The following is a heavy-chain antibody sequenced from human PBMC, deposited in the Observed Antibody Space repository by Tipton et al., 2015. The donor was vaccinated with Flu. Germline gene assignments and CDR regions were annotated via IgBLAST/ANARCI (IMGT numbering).Heavy chain of an antibody. CDR3: ARSWIQLWSLDY. CDR1: GFTFSSYG. Sequence: SGFTFSSYGMHWVRQAPGKGLEWVAVIWYDGSNKYYADSVKGRFTISRDNSKNTLYLQMNSLRAEDTAVYYCARSWIQLWSLDYWGQGTLVTVSS. V-gene: IGHV3-33*01. D-gene: IGHD5-18*01. J-gene: IGHJ4*02. CDR2: IWYDGSNK.